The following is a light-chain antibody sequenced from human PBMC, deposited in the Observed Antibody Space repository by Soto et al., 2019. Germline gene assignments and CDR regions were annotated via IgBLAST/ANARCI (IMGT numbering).Light chain of an antibody. CDR3: CSYAGSYTV. J-gene: IGLJ1*01. Sequence: QSVLTQPRSVSGSTGESVTISCTGTSSDVGGYNYVSWYQQHPGKAPKLMIYDVSKRPSGVPDRFSGSKSGNTASLTISGLQAEDEADYYCCSYAGSYTVFRTGIKVTVL. CDR2: DVS. V-gene: IGLV2-11*01. CDR1: SSDVGGYNY.